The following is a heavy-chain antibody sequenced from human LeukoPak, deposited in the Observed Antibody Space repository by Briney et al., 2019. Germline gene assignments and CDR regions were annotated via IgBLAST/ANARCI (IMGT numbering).Heavy chain of an antibody. D-gene: IGHD7-27*01. V-gene: IGHV4-34*01. J-gene: IGHJ6*02. CDR1: GGSFSEYY. Sequence: SETLSLTCAVYGGSFSEYYWNWIRQSPGKGLEWIGDINHSGSTNYNPSLKSRVTMSIDTSKNQFSLKVRSVIAADTAVYYCARPGQLGSLYYGVDVWSQGTTVTVSS. CDR2: INHSGST. CDR3: ARPGQLGSLYYGVDV.